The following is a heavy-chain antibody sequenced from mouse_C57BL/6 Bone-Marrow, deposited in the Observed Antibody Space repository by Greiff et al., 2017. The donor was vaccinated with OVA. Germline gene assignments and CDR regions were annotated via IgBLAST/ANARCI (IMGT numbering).Heavy chain of an antibody. D-gene: IGHD3-1*01. J-gene: IGHJ4*01. CDR3: TTPGGLYAMDY. V-gene: IGHV14-4*01. Sequence: VQLKESGAELVRPGASVKLSCTASGFNIKDDYMHWVKQRPEQGLEWIGWIDPENGDTEYASKFQGKATITADTSSNTAYLQLSSLTSEDTAVYYCTTPGGLYAMDYWGQGTSVTVSS. CDR2: IDPENGDT. CDR1: GFNIKDDY.